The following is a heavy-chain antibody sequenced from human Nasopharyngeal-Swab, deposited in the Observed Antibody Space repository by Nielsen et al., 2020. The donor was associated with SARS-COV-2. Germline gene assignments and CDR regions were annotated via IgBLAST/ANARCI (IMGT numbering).Heavy chain of an antibody. D-gene: IGHD3-22*01. Sequence: SVKVSCKASGGTFSSYAISWVRQAPGQGLEWMGRINPNSGGTNYAQKFQGRVTMARDTSISTAYMELSRLRSDDTAVYYCASIYYDSSGYPYHFDYWGQGTLVTVSS. CDR2: INPNSGGT. J-gene: IGHJ4*02. CDR1: GGTFSSYA. V-gene: IGHV1-2*06. CDR3: ASIYYDSSGYPYHFDY.